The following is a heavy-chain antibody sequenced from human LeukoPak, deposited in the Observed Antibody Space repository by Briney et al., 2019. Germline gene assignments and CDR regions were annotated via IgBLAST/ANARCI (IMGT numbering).Heavy chain of an antibody. CDR2: IYYSGST. J-gene: IGHJ5*02. D-gene: IGHD2-15*01. Sequence: SQTLSLTCTVSGGSISSGGYYWSWIRQHPGKGLEWIGYIYYSGSTYYNPSLKSRVTTSVDTSKNQFSLKLSSVTAADTAVYYCARGAYCSGGSCYEPYNWFDPWGQGTLVTVSS. V-gene: IGHV4-31*03. CDR1: GGSISSGGYY. CDR3: ARGAYCSGGSCYEPYNWFDP.